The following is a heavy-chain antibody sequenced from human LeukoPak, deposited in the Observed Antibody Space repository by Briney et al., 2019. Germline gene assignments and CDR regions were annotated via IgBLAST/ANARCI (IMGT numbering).Heavy chain of an antibody. CDR3: ARNDLLRFLEPQDY. J-gene: IGHJ4*02. Sequence: SETLSLTCTVSGYFISSGYYWGWIRQPPGKGLEWIASIYHSGSTYYNPPLKSRVTISVDTSKNQFSLRLSSVTAADTAVYYCARNDLLRFLEPQDYWGQGTLVTVSS. CDR2: IYHSGST. V-gene: IGHV4-38-2*02. CDR1: GYFISSGYY. D-gene: IGHD3-3*01.